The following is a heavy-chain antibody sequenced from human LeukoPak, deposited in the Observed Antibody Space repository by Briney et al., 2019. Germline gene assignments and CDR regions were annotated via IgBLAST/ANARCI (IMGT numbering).Heavy chain of an antibody. CDR1: GGPISSNHYY. CDR3: ARHTGRNIVLVTVLDAFDI. CDR2: VSHSGKT. J-gene: IGHJ3*02. D-gene: IGHD2-21*02. V-gene: IGHV4-39*01. Sequence: PSETLSLTCIVSGGPISSNHYYWGWIRQSPGKGLEWIGSVSHSGKTYYSPSLKPRVTISVDTSKNQFSLKMTSVTAADTAVYYCARHTGRNIVLVTVLDAFDIWGQGTMVTVSS.